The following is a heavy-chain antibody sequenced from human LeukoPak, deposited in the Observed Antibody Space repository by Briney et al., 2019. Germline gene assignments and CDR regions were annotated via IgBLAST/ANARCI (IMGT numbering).Heavy chain of an antibody. D-gene: IGHD6-19*01. CDR2: INSDGSST. V-gene: IGHV3-74*01. Sequence: PGGSLRLSCAASGFTFSSYWMHWVRQAPGKGLVWVSRINSDGSSTSYADSVKGRFTISRDNAKNTLYLQMNSLRAEDTAVYYCASLYSSGWSFDYWGQGTLVTVSS. CDR1: GFTFSSYW. CDR3: ASLYSSGWSFDY. J-gene: IGHJ4*02.